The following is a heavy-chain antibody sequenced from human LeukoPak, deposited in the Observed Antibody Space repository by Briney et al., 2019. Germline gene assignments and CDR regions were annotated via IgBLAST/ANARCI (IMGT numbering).Heavy chain of an antibody. Sequence: PSQTLSPTCPVAGGSIRSYYWSWIRQPPGEGMEWIGYIYYSGSTNYNPSLKSGVTISVDTSKNQFSLKLSSVTAADTAVYYCASMVRGAALDYWGQGTLVTVSS. J-gene: IGHJ4*02. V-gene: IGHV4-59*08. CDR2: IYYSGST. CDR3: ASMVRGAALDY. CDR1: GGSIRSYY. D-gene: IGHD3-10*01.